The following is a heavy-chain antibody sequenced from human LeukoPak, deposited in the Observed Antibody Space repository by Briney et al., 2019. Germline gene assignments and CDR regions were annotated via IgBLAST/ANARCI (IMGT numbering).Heavy chain of an antibody. CDR3: ARDGVAVAGTED. J-gene: IGHJ4*02. V-gene: IGHV1-69*01. CDR1: GGTFSSYA. CDR2: IIPIFGTA. D-gene: IGHD6-19*01. Sequence: SVKVSCKASGGTFSSYAISWVRQAPGRGLEWMGGIIPIFGTANYAQKFQGRVTITADESTSTAYMELSSLRSEDTAVYYCARDGVAVAGTEDWGQGTLVTVSS.